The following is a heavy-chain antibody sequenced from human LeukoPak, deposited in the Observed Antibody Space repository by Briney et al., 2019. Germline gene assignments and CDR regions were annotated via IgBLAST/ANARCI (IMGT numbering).Heavy chain of an antibody. CDR3: ARAPIVGVPTRRLTYFDF. CDR2: IKQDESEK. CDR1: GFTFSSYW. V-gene: IGHV3-7*01. J-gene: IGHJ4*02. Sequence: PGGSLRLSCAASGFTFSSYWMSWVRQAPGKGLEWVANIKQDESEKYYVDSVKGRFTISRDNAKKSLYLQMNSLRAEDTAMYYCARAPIVGVPTRRLTYFDFWGQGALVTVSS. D-gene: IGHD2-2*01.